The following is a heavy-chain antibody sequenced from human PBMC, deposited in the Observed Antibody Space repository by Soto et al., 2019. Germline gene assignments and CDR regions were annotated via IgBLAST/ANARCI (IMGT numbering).Heavy chain of an antibody. D-gene: IGHD3-10*01. J-gene: IGHJ6*02. CDR3: AVTLSGTHAPNGMDV. CDR1: GYTFTYRY. V-gene: IGHV1-45*02. CDR2: ITPFNGNT. Sequence: QVQLVQSGAEVKKTGSSVKVSCQASGYTFTYRYLHWVRQAPGQALEWMGWITPFNGNTHYAQKFQDRVTITRDKSMSTGNRELSSLRSEDTAMYYCAVTLSGTHAPNGMDVWGQGTTVTVSS.